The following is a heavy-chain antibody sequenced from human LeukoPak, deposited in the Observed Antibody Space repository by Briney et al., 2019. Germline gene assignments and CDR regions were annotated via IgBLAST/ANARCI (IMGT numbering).Heavy chain of an antibody. CDR3: ARRPFSSSRYYFDY. J-gene: IGHJ4*02. V-gene: IGHV4-38-2*01. D-gene: IGHD6-13*01. CDR1: GYSISSGYY. CDR2: IYHSGGT. Sequence: SETLSLTCAVSGYSISSGYYWGWIRQPPGKGLEWIGSIYHSGGTYYNPSLKSRITISVDTSKNQFSLKLSSVTAADTAAYYCARRPFSSSRYYFDYWGQGTLVTVSS.